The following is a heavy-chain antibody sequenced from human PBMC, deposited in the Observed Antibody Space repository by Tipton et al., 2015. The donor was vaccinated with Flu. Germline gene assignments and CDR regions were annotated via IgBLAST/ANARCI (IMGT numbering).Heavy chain of an antibody. CDR2: IYPGDSDS. V-gene: IGHV5-51*03. J-gene: IGHJ3*01. D-gene: IGHD3-9*01. CDR3: ARGHKDIFIGYRGVGAFDF. CDR1: GYTFTTYW. Sequence: QLVQSGTEVKKPGESLKISCKGSGYTFTTYWIGWVRQMPGKGLEWMGIIYPGDSDSRYSPFFQGQVTISADKSVSTAYLQWSSLKASDSAMYYCARGHKDIFIGYRGVGAFDFWGHGTMVTVSS.